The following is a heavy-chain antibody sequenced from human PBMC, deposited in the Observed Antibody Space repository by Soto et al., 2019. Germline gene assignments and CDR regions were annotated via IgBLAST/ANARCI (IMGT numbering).Heavy chain of an antibody. CDR1: GGTFSSYA. CDR2: ISAYNGNT. CDR3: ARSLWKQLDPDDPFDI. J-gene: IGHJ3*02. V-gene: IGHV1-18*01. D-gene: IGHD6-13*01. Sequence: ASVKVSCKASGGTFSSYAISWVRQALGQGLEWMGWISAYNGNTNYAQKLQGRVTMTTDTSTSTAYMELRSLRSDDTAVYYCARSLWKQLDPDDPFDIWGQGTMVTVS.